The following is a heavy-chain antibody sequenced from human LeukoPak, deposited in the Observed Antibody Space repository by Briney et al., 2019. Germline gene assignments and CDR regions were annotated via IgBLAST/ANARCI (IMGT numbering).Heavy chain of an antibody. CDR3: AKGAALHYYSYMDV. J-gene: IGHJ6*03. CDR2: ISWNSGSI. V-gene: IGHV3-9*01. Sequence: PGGSLRLSCAASGFTFDDYAMHWGRQAPGKGLEWGSGISWNSGSIGYADSVNGRFTISRDNAKNSLDLQMNSLRAEDTALYYCAKGAALHYYSYMDVWGKGTTVTVSS. D-gene: IGHD2-2*02. CDR1: GFTFDDYA.